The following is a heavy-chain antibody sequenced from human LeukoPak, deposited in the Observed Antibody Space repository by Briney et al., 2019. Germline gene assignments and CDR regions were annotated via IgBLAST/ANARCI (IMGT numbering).Heavy chain of an antibody. D-gene: IGHD2-15*01. CDR1: GFTFSSYG. V-gene: IGHV3-33*06. CDR2: IWYDGSNK. Sequence: GGSLRLSCAASGFTFSSYGMHWVRQAPGKGLEWVAVIWYDGSNKYYADSVKGRFTISRDNSKNTLYLQMNSLRAKDTAVYYCAKDSGGRWLLRTFDYWGQGTLVTVSS. CDR3: AKDSGGRWLLRTFDY. J-gene: IGHJ4*02.